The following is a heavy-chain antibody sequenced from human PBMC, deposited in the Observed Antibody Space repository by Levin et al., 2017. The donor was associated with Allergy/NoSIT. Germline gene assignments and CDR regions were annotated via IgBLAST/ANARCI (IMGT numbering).Heavy chain of an antibody. V-gene: IGHV3-53*01. D-gene: IGHD3-16*02. CDR2: IYIGGST. Sequence: GGSLRLSCAASGFIVSSNYMNWVRQAPGKGLEWVSAIYIGGSTYYADSVKGRFTISRDNSKNTLYLQMNSLRAEDPAVYYCARGATYDYIWGSYRPLDYWGQGTLVTVSS. CDR3: ARGATYDYIWGSYRPLDY. CDR1: GFIVSSNY. J-gene: IGHJ4*02.